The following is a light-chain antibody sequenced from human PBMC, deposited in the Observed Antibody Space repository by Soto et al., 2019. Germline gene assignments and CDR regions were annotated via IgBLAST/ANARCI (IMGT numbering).Light chain of an antibody. CDR2: GAS. CDR1: QSVSSSY. Sequence: EIVLTQSPGTRSLSPGERATLSCRASQSVSSSYLAWYQQKPGQAPRLLIYGASSRATGIPDRFSGSGSGTDFTLTISRLEPEDFAVYYCQQYGSSPKTFGQGTKV. CDR3: QQYGSSPKT. V-gene: IGKV3-20*01. J-gene: IGKJ1*01.